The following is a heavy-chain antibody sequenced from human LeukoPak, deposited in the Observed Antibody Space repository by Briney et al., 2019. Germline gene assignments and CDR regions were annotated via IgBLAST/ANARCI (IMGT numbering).Heavy chain of an antibody. D-gene: IGHD3-10*01. J-gene: IGHJ4*01. Sequence: GGSLRLSCAASGFTFSSYWMSWVRQAPGKGLEWVANIKQDGSEKYYVDSVKGRFTISRDNAKNSLYLQMNSLRAEDTAVYYCARGLRITMVRGVIKWGHGTLVTVSS. CDR2: IKQDGSEK. V-gene: IGHV3-7*01. CDR1: GFTFSSYW. CDR3: ARGLRITMVRGVIK.